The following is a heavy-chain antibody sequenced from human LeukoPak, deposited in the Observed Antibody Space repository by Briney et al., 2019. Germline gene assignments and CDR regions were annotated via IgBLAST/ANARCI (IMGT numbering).Heavy chain of an antibody. Sequence: GGSLRLSCAASGFTFSSSAMSWVRQAPGEGLEWVSTISGSGGYTFYADSVKGRVTISRDNSKNTLYLQMNSLRAEDTAVYYCARGAAVAGIDYMDVWGKGTTVTISS. D-gene: IGHD6-19*01. CDR3: ARGAAVAGIDYMDV. J-gene: IGHJ6*03. CDR1: GFTFSSSA. CDR2: ISGSGGYT. V-gene: IGHV3-23*01.